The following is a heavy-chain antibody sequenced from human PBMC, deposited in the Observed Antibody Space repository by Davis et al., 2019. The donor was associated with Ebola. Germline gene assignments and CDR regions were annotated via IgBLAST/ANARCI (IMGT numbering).Heavy chain of an antibody. CDR3: ARGLISYSGSPEGLEY. J-gene: IGHJ4*02. D-gene: IGHD1-26*01. CDR2: IWYDGSTK. Sequence: PGGSLRLSCAASGFTFSSYGMHWVRQAPGKGLEWVAVIWYDGSTKYYADSVKGRFTISRDNSKNMLYLQMNSLRVEDTAVFYCARGLISYSGSPEGLEYWGQGTLLTVSS. CDR1: GFTFSSYG. V-gene: IGHV3-33*01.